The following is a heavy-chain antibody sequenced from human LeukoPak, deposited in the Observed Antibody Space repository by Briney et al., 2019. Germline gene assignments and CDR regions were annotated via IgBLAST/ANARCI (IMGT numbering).Heavy chain of an antibody. CDR2: ISYSGTT. V-gene: IGHV4-39*01. CDR3: ARHLYSGSYWFDY. D-gene: IGHD1-26*01. CDR1: GGAIGSAGYY. Sequence: PSQTLSLTCTVSGGAIGSAGYYWGWIRQPPGKGLEWIGSISYSGTTYYNPSLKSRVTVSVDTSKNQFSLELSSVTAADTAVYYCARHLYSGSYWFDYWGQGTLVTVSS. J-gene: IGHJ4*02.